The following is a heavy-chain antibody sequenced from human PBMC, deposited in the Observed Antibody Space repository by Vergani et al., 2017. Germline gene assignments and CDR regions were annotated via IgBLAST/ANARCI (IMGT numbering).Heavy chain of an antibody. CDR1: GGSISSSNW. CDR3: ARDPGGYCSSTSCYEGARTKGDWFDP. Sequence: QVQLQESGPGLVKPSGTLSLTCAVSGGSISSSNWWSWVRQPPGKGLEWIGEIYHSGSTNYNPSLKSRVTISVDKSKNQFSLKLSPVTAADTAVYYCARDPGGYCSSTSCYEGARTKGDWFDPWGQGTLVTVSS. J-gene: IGHJ5*02. D-gene: IGHD2-2*01. V-gene: IGHV4-4*02. CDR2: IYHSGST.